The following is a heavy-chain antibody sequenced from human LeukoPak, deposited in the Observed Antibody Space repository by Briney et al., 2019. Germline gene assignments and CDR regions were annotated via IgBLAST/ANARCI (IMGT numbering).Heavy chain of an antibody. CDR2: IYYSGST. Sequence: SETPSLTCTVSGGSISSYYWSWIRQPPGKGLEWIGYIYYSGSTNYNPSLKSRVTISVDTSKNQFSLKLSSVTAADTAVYYCARGFHSYDAFDIWGQGTMVTVSS. CDR3: ARGFHSYDAFDI. CDR1: GGSISSYY. V-gene: IGHV4-59*01. J-gene: IGHJ3*02. D-gene: IGHD5-18*01.